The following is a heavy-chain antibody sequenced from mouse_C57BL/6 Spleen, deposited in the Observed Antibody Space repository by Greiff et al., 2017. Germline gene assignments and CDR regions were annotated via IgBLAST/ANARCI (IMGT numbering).Heavy chain of an antibody. CDR3: ARRANWYYFDY. CDR2: IDPSDSYT. D-gene: IGHD4-1*01. J-gene: IGHJ2*01. CDR1: GYTFTSYW. Sequence: VQLQQPGAELVKPGASVKLSCKASGYTFTSYWMQWVKQRPGQGLEWIGEIDPSDSYTNYNQKFKGKATLTVDTSSSTAYMQLSSLTSDDAAVYYCARRANWYYFDYWGQGTTLTFSS. V-gene: IGHV1-50*01.